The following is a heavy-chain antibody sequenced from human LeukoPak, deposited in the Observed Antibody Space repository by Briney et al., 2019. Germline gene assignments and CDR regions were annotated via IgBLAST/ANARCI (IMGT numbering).Heavy chain of an antibody. CDR1: GFTFSSYW. D-gene: IGHD3-10*01. CDR2: INSDGSST. J-gene: IGHJ4*02. CDR3: ARKPLWSYYFDY. V-gene: IGHV3-74*01. Sequence: GGSLRLSCAASGFTFSSYWMHWVRQAPGKGLVWVSRINSDGSSTSYADSVKGRFTISRDNAKNTLYLQMNSLRAEDTAVYYCARKPLWSYYFDYWGQGTLVTVSS.